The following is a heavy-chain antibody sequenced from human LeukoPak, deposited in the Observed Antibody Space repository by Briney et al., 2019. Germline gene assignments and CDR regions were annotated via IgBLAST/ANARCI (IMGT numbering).Heavy chain of an antibody. D-gene: IGHD3-10*01. CDR3: ATTLGGYDAFDI. J-gene: IGHJ3*02. CDR2: ISYDGSNK. CDR1: GFTFSSYA. Sequence: GRSLRLSCAASGFTFSSYAMHWVRQAPGKGLEWVAVISYDGSNKYYADSVKGRFTISRDNSKNTLYLQMNSLRAEDTAVYYCATTLGGYDAFDIWGQGTMVTVSS. V-gene: IGHV3-30-3*01.